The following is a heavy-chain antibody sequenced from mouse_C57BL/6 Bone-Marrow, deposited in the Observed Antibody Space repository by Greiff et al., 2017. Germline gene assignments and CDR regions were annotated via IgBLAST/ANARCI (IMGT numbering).Heavy chain of an antibody. J-gene: IGHJ1*03. V-gene: IGHV2-2*01. CDR3: ARGWYWYFDV. D-gene: IGHD3-3*01. CDR2: IGSGGST. Sequence: QVQLQQSGPGLVQPSQSLSITCTVSGFSLTSYGVHWVRQSPGKGLEWLGVIGSGGSTDYNAAFISRLSISKDNSKSQVFFKMNSLQADDTAIYYCARGWYWYFDVWGTGTTVTVSS. CDR1: GFSLTSYG.